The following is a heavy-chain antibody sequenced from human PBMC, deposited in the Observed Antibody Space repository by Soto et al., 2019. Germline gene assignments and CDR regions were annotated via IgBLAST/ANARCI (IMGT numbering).Heavy chain of an antibody. Sequence: QLQLQESGPGLVKPSETLSLTCTVSGGSISSSSYWGWIRQPPGKGLEWIGSIYSIGSTYYNPSLKSRVTISVDTSKNQSSLKRSSGTAADTAVYYCRRSSRYSTDVWGQGTTVTVSS. D-gene: IGHD6-13*01. J-gene: IGHJ6*02. CDR3: RRSSRYSTDV. V-gene: IGHV4-39*01. CDR1: GGSISSSSY. CDR2: IYSIGST.